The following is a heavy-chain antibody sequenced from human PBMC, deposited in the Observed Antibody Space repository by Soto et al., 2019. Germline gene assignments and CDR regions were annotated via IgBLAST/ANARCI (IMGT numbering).Heavy chain of an antibody. CDR2: IIPIFGTA. CDR1: GGTFSSYA. D-gene: IGHD4-17*01. CDR3: AKGDYGDYFGRYYYYGMDV. Sequence: QVQLVQSGAEVKKPGSSVKVSCKASGGTFSSYAISWVRQAPGQGLEWMGGIIPIFGTANYAQKFQGRVTITADESTSTAYMELSSLRSGDTAVYYCAKGDYGDYFGRYYYYGMDVWGQGTTVTVSS. J-gene: IGHJ6*02. V-gene: IGHV1-69*01.